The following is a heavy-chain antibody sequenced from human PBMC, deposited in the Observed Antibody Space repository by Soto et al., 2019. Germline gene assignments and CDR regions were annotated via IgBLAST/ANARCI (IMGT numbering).Heavy chain of an antibody. D-gene: IGHD3-3*01. Sequence: GASVKVSCKASGYTFTSYGISWVRQAPGQGLEWMGWISAYNGNTNYAQKLQGRVTMTTDTSTSTAYMELRSLRSDDTAVYYCARDEPRKDFWSGYYVSPRDNWFDPWGQGTVVTVSS. CDR2: ISAYNGNT. CDR3: ARDEPRKDFWSGYYVSPRDNWFDP. J-gene: IGHJ5*02. CDR1: GYTFTSYG. V-gene: IGHV1-18*01.